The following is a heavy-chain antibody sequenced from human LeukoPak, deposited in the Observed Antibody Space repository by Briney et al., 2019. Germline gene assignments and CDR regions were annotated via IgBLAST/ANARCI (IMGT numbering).Heavy chain of an antibody. D-gene: IGHD1-26*01. CDR3: ARAPWGSYYLFDY. CDR2: ISSSSSYI. CDR1: GFTFSSYS. Sequence: GGSLRLSRAASGFTFSSYSMNWVRQAPGKGLEWVSSISSSSSYIYYADSVKGRFTISRDNAKNSLYLQMNSLRAEDTAVYYCARAPWGSYYLFDYWGQGTLVTVSS. J-gene: IGHJ4*02. V-gene: IGHV3-21*01.